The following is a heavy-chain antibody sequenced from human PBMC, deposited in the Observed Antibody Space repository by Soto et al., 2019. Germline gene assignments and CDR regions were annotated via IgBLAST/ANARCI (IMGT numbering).Heavy chain of an antibody. V-gene: IGHV1-69*12. CDR3: AREQRVGYSYGYFDY. J-gene: IGHJ4*02. Sequence: QVQLVQSGAEVKKPGSSVKVSCKASGGTFSSYAISWVRQAPGQGLEWMGGIIPIFGTANYAQKFQGRVTIXXDXSXXTAYMELSSLRSEDTAVYYCAREQRVGYSYGYFDYWGQGTLVTVSS. CDR2: IIPIFGTA. D-gene: IGHD5-18*01. CDR1: GGTFSSYA.